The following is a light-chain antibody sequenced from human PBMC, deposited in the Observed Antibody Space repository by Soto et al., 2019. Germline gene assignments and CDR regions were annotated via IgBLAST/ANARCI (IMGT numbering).Light chain of an antibody. J-gene: IGKJ5*01. CDR3: QQTYDSPIT. CDR2: ATS. V-gene: IGKV1-39*01. Sequence: DIQVAQSPSSLPASVGDRVTITCRTSQAISNYLNWYQQTPGRAPKLLIYATSILHSGVPPRFSGSGVGTYFTLTINSLQPEDFTAYYCQQTYDSPITFGQGTRLEIK. CDR1: QAISNY.